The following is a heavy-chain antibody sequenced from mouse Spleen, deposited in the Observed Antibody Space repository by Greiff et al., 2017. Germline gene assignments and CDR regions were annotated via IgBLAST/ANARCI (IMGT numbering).Heavy chain of an antibody. V-gene: IGHV5-6*01. Sequence: EVHLVESGGDLVKPGGSLKLSCAASGFTFSSYGMSWVRQTPDKRLEWVATISSGGSYTYYPDSVKGRFTISRDNAKNTLYLQMSSLKSEDTAMYYCARDYGSSFFAYWGQGTLVTVSA. D-gene: IGHD1-1*01. CDR3: ARDYGSSFFAY. J-gene: IGHJ3*01. CDR2: ISSGGSYT. CDR1: GFTFSSYG.